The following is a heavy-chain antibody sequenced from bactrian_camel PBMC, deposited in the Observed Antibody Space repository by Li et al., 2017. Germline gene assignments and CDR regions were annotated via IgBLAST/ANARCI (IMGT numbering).Heavy chain of an antibody. CDR2: IGTNGVAT. CDR3: ATGVYCANVLSPSEYDT. CDR1: LYIYSSYC. D-gene: IGHD3*01. J-gene: IGHJ4*01. Sequence: HVQLVESGGGSVQAGGSLRLSCEISLYIYSSYCMGWFRQAPGKEREGVAGIGTNGVATTTDSVKGRFTISRDNAKTTLLLEMNSLKPDDTAMYYCATGVYCANVLSPSEYDTWGQGTQVTV. V-gene: IGHV3S6*01.